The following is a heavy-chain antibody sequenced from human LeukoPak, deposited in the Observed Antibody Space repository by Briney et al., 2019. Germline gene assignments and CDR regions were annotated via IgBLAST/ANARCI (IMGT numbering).Heavy chain of an antibody. J-gene: IGHJ3*02. CDR2: IYPGDSDT. CDR3: ARPMLPGVINAFDI. CDR1: GYSFTNYW. D-gene: IGHD3-10*01. Sequence: GESLKISSKGSGYSFTNYWIGWVRQMPGKGLEWMGVIYPGDSDTRYSPSFQGQVTITADKSISTAYLQWSSLEASDTAIYYCARPMLPGVINAFDIWGQGTMVTVSS. V-gene: IGHV5-51*01.